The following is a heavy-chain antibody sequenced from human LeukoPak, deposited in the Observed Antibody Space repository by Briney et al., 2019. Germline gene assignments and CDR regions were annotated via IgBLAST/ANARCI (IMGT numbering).Heavy chain of an antibody. CDR3: ARELGTTGWHTFDY. CDR2: TYYRSKWYN. J-gene: IGHJ4*02. CDR1: GDSVSSKNGA. Sequence: SQTLSRTCVVSGDSVSSKNGAWNWIRQSPSRGLEWLGRTYYRSKWYNDYAEAMEGRVTISQDTSKNQYCLHLSPLTPHATAVYCCARELGTTGWHTFDYWGQGTLVTVSP. D-gene: IGHD6-19*01. V-gene: IGHV6-1*01.